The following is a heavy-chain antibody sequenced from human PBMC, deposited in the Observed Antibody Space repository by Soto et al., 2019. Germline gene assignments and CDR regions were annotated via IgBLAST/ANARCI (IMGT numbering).Heavy chain of an antibody. V-gene: IGHV3-30*03. CDR1: GVTFSSYG. J-gene: IGHJ4*02. D-gene: IGHD7-27*01. CDR3: ARIDWGPFDX. Sequence: LRLSCAASGVTFSSYGMHWVRQAPGKGLEWVAVISYDGSNKYYADSVKGRFTISRDNSKNTLYLEMNSLRAEDTAVYYCARIDWGPFDXWGQGTLGTVSX. CDR2: ISYDGSNK.